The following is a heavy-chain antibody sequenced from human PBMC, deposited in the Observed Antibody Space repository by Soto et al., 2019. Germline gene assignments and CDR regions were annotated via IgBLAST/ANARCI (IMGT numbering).Heavy chain of an antibody. V-gene: IGHV1-46*01. J-gene: IGHJ4*02. CDR1: GYIFINYY. Sequence: ASVKVSCKASGYIFINYYIHRVRQAPGQGLEWIGIINPNGGSTNYAQKFRGRVTMARDTSTSTVYMDLSSLRSDDTAVYYCARGRRILLRYFDWLLGALDYWGQGTLVTVSS. D-gene: IGHD3-9*01. CDR2: INPNGGST. CDR3: ARGRRILLRYFDWLLGALDY.